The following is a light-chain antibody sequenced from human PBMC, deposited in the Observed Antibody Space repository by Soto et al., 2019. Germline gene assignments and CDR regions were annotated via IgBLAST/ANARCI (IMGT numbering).Light chain of an antibody. J-gene: IGKJ3*01. CDR2: DTS. Sequence: EIVLTQSPATLSLSPGERATLSCRASQSVSGYLAWYQQKPGQAPRLLIYDTSTRATGVPARFSGSRSGTDFTLTISSLEPEDFAVYYCQQRSGWPTFGPGTEVDIK. CDR1: QSVSGY. CDR3: QQRSGWPT. V-gene: IGKV3-11*01.